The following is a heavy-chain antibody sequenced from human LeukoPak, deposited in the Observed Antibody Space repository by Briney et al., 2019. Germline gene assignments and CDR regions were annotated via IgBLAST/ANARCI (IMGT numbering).Heavy chain of an antibody. Sequence: ASVKVSCKASGYTFTSYGISWVRQAPGQGLEWMGWISAYNGNTNYAQKLQGRVTMTTDTSTSTAYMELRSLRSGDTAVYYCASIAADAPYYYYYYMDVWGKGTTVTVSS. J-gene: IGHJ6*03. V-gene: IGHV1-18*01. CDR2: ISAYNGNT. D-gene: IGHD6-13*01. CDR3: ASIAADAPYYYYYYMDV. CDR1: GYTFTSYG.